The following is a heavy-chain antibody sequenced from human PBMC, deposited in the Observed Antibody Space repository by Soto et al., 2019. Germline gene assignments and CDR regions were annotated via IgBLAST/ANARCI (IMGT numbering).Heavy chain of an antibody. D-gene: IGHD3-22*01. CDR3: ARDKLVYYDSSGYMPNFDY. CDR1: GFTFSDYY. Sequence: PGGSLRLSCAASGFTFSDYYMSWIRQAPGKGLEWVSYISSSGSTIYYADSVKGRFTISRDNAKNSLYLQMNSLRAEDTAVYYCARDKLVYYDSSGYMPNFDYWGQGTLVTVSS. CDR2: ISSSGSTI. J-gene: IGHJ4*02. V-gene: IGHV3-11*01.